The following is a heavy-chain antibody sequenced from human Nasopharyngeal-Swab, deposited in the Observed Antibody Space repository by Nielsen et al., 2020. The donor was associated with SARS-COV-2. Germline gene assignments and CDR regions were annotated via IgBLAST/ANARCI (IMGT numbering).Heavy chain of an antibody. Sequence: WVRQEPGQGLEWMGWINPNSGGTNYAQKFQGWVTMTRDTSISTAYMELSRLRSDDTAVYYCARDGSGYCYASFYYYYYGMDVWGQGTTVTVSS. CDR2: INPNSGGT. CDR3: ARDGSGYCYASFYYYYYGMDV. J-gene: IGHJ6*02. V-gene: IGHV1-2*04. D-gene: IGHD5-18*01.